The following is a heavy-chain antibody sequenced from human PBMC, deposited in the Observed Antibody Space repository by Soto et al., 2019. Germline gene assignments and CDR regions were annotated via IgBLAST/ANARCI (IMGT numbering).Heavy chain of an antibody. J-gene: IGHJ6*02. Sequence: GASVKVSCKASGYTFTGYYMHWVRQAPGQGLEWMGWINPNSGGTDYAQKFQGRVTMTRDTSISTAYMELSRLRSDDTAVYYCAKSIAAHRGPYGMDVWGQGTTVTVSS. V-gene: IGHV1-2*02. CDR1: GYTFTGYY. CDR2: INPNSGGT. CDR3: AKSIAAHRGPYGMDV. D-gene: IGHD6-6*01.